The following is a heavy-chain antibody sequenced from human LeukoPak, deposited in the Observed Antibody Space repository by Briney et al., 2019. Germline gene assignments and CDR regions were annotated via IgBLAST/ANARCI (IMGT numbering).Heavy chain of an antibody. CDR1: GFTFDDYA. CDR2: IRYDGSNK. J-gene: IGHJ3*02. Sequence: GGSLRLSCAASGFTFDDYAMHWVRQAPGKGLEWVAFIRYDGSNKYYADSVKGRFTISRDNSKNTLYLQMNSLRAEDTAVYYCAKDREGSVLGELHDAFDIWGQGTMVTVSS. D-gene: IGHD1-26*01. CDR3: AKDREGSVLGELHDAFDI. V-gene: IGHV3-30*02.